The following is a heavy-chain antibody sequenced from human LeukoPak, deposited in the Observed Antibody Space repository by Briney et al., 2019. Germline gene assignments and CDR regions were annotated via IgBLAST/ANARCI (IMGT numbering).Heavy chain of an antibody. CDR3: ARGMATTGIPYDY. D-gene: IGHD1-26*01. CDR1: GYTFTDYY. V-gene: IGHV1-2*02. Sequence: ASVKVSCKASGYTFTDYYMHWVRQATGQGLEWMGWIKPNSGGTKHVQKFQGRVTMTRDTSISTAYLELRRLTSDDTAVYYCARGMATTGIPYDYWGQGTLVTVSS. J-gene: IGHJ4*02. CDR2: IKPNSGGT.